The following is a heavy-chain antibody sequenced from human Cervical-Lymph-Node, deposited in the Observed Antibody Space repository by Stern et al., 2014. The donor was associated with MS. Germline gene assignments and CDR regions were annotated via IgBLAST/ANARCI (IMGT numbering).Heavy chain of an antibody. Sequence: QVQLVESGPGLVKPSETLSLTCTVSGVSIRDYYWSWIRQPPGKGLQWIGYIYNSGGTKYNTSLKSRVTISIDTSTKEFSLKLRSVTAADTAVYYCARHYDSTGYGRENWFDPWGQGTLVTVSS. CDR1: GVSIRDYY. CDR3: ARHYDSTGYGRENWFDP. V-gene: IGHV4-59*01. J-gene: IGHJ5*02. D-gene: IGHD3-22*01. CDR2: IYNSGGT.